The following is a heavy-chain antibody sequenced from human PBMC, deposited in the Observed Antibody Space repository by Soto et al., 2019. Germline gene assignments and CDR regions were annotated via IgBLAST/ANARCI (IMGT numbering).Heavy chain of an antibody. Sequence: PGGSLKPSVAASGFTFPGNTRTWSAQAPGKGLEWVSSISSTTNYIYYGDSMKGRFTISRDNAKNSLYLEMNSLRAEDTAVYYCARESEDLTSNFDYWGQGTLVTVSS. CDR2: ISSTTNYI. J-gene: IGHJ4*02. CDR1: GFTFPGNT. CDR3: ARESEDLTSNFDY. V-gene: IGHV3-21*06.